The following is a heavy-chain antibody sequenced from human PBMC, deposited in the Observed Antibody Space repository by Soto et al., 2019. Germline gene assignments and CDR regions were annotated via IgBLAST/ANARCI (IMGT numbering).Heavy chain of an antibody. V-gene: IGHV3-23*01. CDR2: ISGSGGST. D-gene: IGHD3-10*01. Sequence: GGSLRLSCAASGFTFSSYAMSWVRQAPGKGLEWVSAISGSGGSTYYADSVKGRFTISRDNSKNTLYLQMNSLRAEDTAVYYCAKDFGGHYGSGSYYNGYWGQGTLVTVSS. CDR1: GFTFSSYA. J-gene: IGHJ4*02. CDR3: AKDFGGHYGSGSYYNGY.